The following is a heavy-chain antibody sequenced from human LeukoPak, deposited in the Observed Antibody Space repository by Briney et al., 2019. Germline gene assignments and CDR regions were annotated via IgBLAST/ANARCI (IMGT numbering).Heavy chain of an antibody. V-gene: IGHV4-30-2*01. CDR1: GGSISSGGYS. CDR3: TRVMRTSGSYLLDS. Sequence: SETLSLTCAVSGGSISSGGYSWSWIRQPPGKGLEWIGYIYHSGSTYYNPSLKSRVTISVDRSKNQFSLKLSSVTAADTAVYYCTRVMRTSGSYLLDSWGQGTLLTVSS. CDR2: IYHSGST. J-gene: IGHJ4*02. D-gene: IGHD3-10*01.